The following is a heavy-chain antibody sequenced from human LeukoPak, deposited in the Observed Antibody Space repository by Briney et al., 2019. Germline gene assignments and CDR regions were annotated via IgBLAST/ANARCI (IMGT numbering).Heavy chain of an antibody. Sequence: ASVKVSCKASGYTFTRYGISWVRQAPGQGLEWMGWISAYNGNTNYAQKLQGRVTMTTDTSTSTAYMELRSLRSDDTAVYYCARYHTGYSSDRAFFDYWGQGTLVTVSS. D-gene: IGHD6-19*01. CDR2: ISAYNGNT. V-gene: IGHV1-18*01. CDR3: ARYHTGYSSDRAFFDY. CDR1: GYTFTRYG. J-gene: IGHJ4*02.